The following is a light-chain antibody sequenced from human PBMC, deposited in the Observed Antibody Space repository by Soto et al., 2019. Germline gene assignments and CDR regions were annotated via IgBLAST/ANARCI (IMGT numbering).Light chain of an antibody. J-gene: IGLJ1*01. CDR2: EVS. V-gene: IGLV2-23*02. CDR3: CSYAGTTTYV. CDR1: RSDVGSYNL. Sequence: QSVLTQPASVSGSPGQSITISCTGTRSDVGSYNLVSWYQQHPGKAPKLMIYEVSERPSGVSNRFSGSKSGDTASLTISGLQAEDEADYYCCSYAGTTTYVFGTGTKLTAL.